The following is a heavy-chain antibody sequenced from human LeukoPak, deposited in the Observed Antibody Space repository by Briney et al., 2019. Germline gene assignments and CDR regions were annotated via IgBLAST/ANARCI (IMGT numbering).Heavy chain of an antibody. CDR3: AKEDSDWKYFDY. Sequence: PGGSLRLSCAASGFTFSNFGMHWVRQAPGKGLEWVAFIRYDGSNKYYADSVKGRFTISRDNSKNTLYLQMNSLRAEDTAVYYCAKEDSDWKYFDYWGQGTLVTVSS. CDR2: IRYDGSNK. J-gene: IGHJ4*02. D-gene: IGHD6-19*01. V-gene: IGHV3-30*02. CDR1: GFTFSNFG.